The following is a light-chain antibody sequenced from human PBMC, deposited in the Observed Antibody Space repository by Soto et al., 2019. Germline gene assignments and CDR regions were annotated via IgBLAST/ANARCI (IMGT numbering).Light chain of an antibody. CDR1: QGINSA. J-gene: IGKJ3*01. CDR2: DAS. Sequence: AIQLTQSPASLSASVGDRVTITSRASQGINSALAWYQQKPGKAPNLLIYDASSLESGVPSRFSGSGSGTDFTLTISGLQPADFATYYCQQFNTDLFTFGPGTKVDSK. V-gene: IGKV1-13*02. CDR3: QQFNTDLFT.